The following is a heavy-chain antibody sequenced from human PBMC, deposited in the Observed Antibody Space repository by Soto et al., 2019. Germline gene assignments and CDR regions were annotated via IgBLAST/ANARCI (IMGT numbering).Heavy chain of an antibody. CDR3: AKYSSPVILRFLEWLLSPFDY. Sequence: GGSLRLSCAASGFTFSSYAMSWVRQAPGKGLEWVSAISGSGGSTYYADSVKGRFTISRDNSKNTLYLQMNSLRAEDTAVYYCAKYSSPVILRFLEWLLSPFDYWGQGTLVTVSS. J-gene: IGHJ4*02. V-gene: IGHV3-23*01. CDR1: GFTFSSYA. CDR2: ISGSGGST. D-gene: IGHD3-3*01.